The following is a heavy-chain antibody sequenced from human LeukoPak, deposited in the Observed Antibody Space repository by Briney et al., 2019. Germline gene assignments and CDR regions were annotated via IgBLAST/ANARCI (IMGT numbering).Heavy chain of an antibody. D-gene: IGHD5-24*01. CDR3: ARDPDGRSAFDI. V-gene: IGHV1-46*01. CDR1: GYTFTSYY. Sequence: ASVKVSCRASGYTFTSYYMDWVRQAPGQGLEWMGIINPSGGSASYAQKFQGRVTLTRDTSTSTVYMELSSLRSEDTAVYYCARDPDGRSAFDIWGQGTMVTVSS. J-gene: IGHJ3*02. CDR2: INPSGGSA.